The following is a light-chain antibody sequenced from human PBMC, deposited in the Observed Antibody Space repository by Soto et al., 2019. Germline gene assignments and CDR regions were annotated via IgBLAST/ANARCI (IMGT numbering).Light chain of an antibody. J-gene: IGLJ1*01. CDR3: GSWDSSLSAYV. CDR1: SSNIGSNS. Sequence: QSVLTQPPSVSAAPGQKVTISCSGSSSNIGSNSVSWYQQLPGTAPKLLIYDDNKRPSGIPDRFSGSKSGTSATPGITGFQTGDEADYYCGSWDSSLSAYVFGTGTKVTVL. V-gene: IGLV1-51*01. CDR2: DDN.